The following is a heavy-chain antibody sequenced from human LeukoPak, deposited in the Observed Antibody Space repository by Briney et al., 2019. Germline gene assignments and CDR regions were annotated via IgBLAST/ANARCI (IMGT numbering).Heavy chain of an antibody. D-gene: IGHD1-7*01. CDR2: INPNSGGT. CDR1: GYTFTGYY. Sequence: GASVKVSCKASGYTFTGYYLHWVRRVPGQGLEWMAWINPNSGGTSYAQKFRGRVTMARDTSISTAYMELSRLRSDDTAVYYCARGRSVTVPETTKLFDQWGQGTLVTVSS. V-gene: IGHV1-2*02. J-gene: IGHJ4*02. CDR3: ARGRSVTVPETTKLFDQ.